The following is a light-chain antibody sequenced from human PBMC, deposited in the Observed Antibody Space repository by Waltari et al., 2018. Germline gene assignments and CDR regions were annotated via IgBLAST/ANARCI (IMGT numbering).Light chain of an antibody. Sequence: QSVLTPPPSASGTPGQRVSISCSGSSSNIGSNSVNWYQQLPGTAPKLLIYTNDQRPSGVPDRFSGSKSGTSASLAISGLQSEDEAEYHCAVWDDSLNGPLFGGGTKLTVL. CDR1: SSNIGSNS. V-gene: IGLV1-44*01. CDR2: TND. J-gene: IGLJ2*01. CDR3: AVWDDSLNGPL.